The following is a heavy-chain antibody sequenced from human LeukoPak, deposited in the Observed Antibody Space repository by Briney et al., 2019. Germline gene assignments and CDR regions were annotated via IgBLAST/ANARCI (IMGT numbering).Heavy chain of an antibody. D-gene: IGHD3-22*01. CDR2: IYYSGST. Sequence: SETLSLTCTVSGGSISSSSYYWGWIRQPPGKGLEWIGSIYYSGSTYYNPSLKSRVTISVDTPKNQFSLKLSSVTAADTAVYYCARVDRDSSGQKYFDLWGRGTLVTVSS. CDR1: GGSISSSSYY. J-gene: IGHJ2*01. CDR3: ARVDRDSSGQKYFDL. V-gene: IGHV4-39*01.